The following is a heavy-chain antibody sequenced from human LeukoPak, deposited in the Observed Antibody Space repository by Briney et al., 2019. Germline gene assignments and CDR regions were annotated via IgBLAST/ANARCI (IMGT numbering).Heavy chain of an antibody. CDR1: GGSISRGGYY. Sequence: SETLSLTCTVSGGSISRGGYYWSWIRQHPGKGLEWIGYIYHSGSTYYNPSLKSRVTISVDRSKNQFSLKLSSVTAADTAVYYCARDYGDSDDAFDIWGQGTMVTVSS. J-gene: IGHJ3*02. CDR3: ARDYGDSDDAFDI. V-gene: IGHV4-30-2*01. CDR2: IYHSGST. D-gene: IGHD4-17*01.